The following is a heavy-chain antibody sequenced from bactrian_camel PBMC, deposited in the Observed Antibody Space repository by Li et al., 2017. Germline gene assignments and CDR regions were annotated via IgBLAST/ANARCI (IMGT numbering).Heavy chain of an antibody. CDR1: GDTASTYC. Sequence: VQLVESGGGSVQSGGSLRLSCAASGDTASTYCMGWFRQVPGKERERVASIDDGRERYADSVKGRFTISHDNAQHTIYLQMNSLQPSDTANYSCATVSVPWGAGPTGSSCHTYLQVDSDAWSQGTQVTVS. CDR3: ATVSVPWGAGPTGSSCHTYLQVDSDA. J-gene: IGHJ6*01. D-gene: IGHD5*01. V-gene: IGHV3S53*01. CDR2: IDDGRE.